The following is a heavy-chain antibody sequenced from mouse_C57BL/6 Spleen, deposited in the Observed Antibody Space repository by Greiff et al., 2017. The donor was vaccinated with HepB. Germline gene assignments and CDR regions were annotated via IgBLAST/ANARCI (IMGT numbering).Heavy chain of an antibody. J-gene: IGHJ4*01. CDR1: GYTFTSYW. CDR2: IYPGSGST. CDR3: ARGGSPYYAMDY. Sequence: VQLQQSGAELVKPGASVKMSCKASGYTFTSYWITWVKQRPGQGLEWIGDIYPGSGSTNYNEKFKSKATLTVDTSSSTAYMQLSSLTSEDSAVYYYARGGSPYYAMDYWGQGTSVTVSS. V-gene: IGHV1-55*01.